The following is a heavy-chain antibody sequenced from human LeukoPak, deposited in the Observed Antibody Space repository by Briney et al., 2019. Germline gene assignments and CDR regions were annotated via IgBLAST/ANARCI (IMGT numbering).Heavy chain of an antibody. Sequence: GGSLRLSCVASGFTFSRFEMNWVRQAPGKGLEWISHTSTGTYIAYTDSVKGRFTISRDNAKNSLYLQMNDLRAEDTAAYYCARGATDTTRWFGPWGQGTLVTVSS. CDR3: ARGATDTTRWFGP. D-gene: IGHD1-26*01. J-gene: IGHJ5*02. CDR2: TSTGTYI. V-gene: IGHV3-48*03. CDR1: GFTFSRFE.